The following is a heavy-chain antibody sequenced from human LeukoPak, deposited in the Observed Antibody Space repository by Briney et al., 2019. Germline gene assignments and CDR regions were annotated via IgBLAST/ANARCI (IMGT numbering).Heavy chain of an antibody. CDR2: ISSSSSYI. Sequence: PGGSLGLSCAASGFTFSSYSMNWVRQAPGKGLEWVSSISSSSSYIYYADSVKGRFTIFRDNAKNSLYLQMNSLRAEDTAMYYCARDFTTVTTAYFQHWGQGTLVTVSS. CDR1: GFTFSSYS. V-gene: IGHV3-21*01. D-gene: IGHD4-17*01. J-gene: IGHJ1*01. CDR3: ARDFTTVTTAYFQH.